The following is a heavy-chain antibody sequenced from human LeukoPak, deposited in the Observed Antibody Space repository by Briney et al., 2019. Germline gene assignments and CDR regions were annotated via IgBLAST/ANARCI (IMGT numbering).Heavy chain of an antibody. Sequence: ASVKLSCKASGYTFTGFYMHWVRQAPGQGLEWMGWINPNSGGTNYAQNFQGRVTMTRDTSISTAYMELSRLRSDDTAVYYCARDLTIFGGVNDPLIRGHWGQGTLVTVSS. J-gene: IGHJ4*02. CDR1: GYTFTGFY. CDR2: INPNSGGT. D-gene: IGHD3-3*01. V-gene: IGHV1-2*02. CDR3: ARDLTIFGGVNDPLIRGH.